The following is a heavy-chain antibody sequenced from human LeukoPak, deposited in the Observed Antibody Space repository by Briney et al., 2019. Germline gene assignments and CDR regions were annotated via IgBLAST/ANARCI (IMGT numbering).Heavy chain of an antibody. J-gene: IGHJ6*03. CDR1: GFTFSSYS. Sequence: GGSLRLSCAASGFTFSSYSMNWVRQAPGKGLEWVANIKQDGSEKYYVDSVKGRFTISRDNAKNSLYLQMNSLRAEDTAVYYCARDRIAARLSYYYYMDVWGKGTTVTVSS. CDR2: IKQDGSEK. CDR3: ARDRIAARLSYYYYMDV. D-gene: IGHD6-6*01. V-gene: IGHV3-7*01.